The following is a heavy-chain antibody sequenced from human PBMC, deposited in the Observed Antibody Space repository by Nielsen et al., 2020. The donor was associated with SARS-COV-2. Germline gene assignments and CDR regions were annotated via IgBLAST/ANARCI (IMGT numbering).Heavy chain of an antibody. D-gene: IGHD4-17*01. CDR2: IWNDGSNK. Sequence: GGSLRLSCEASGFSFSGHGMHWVRQAPGKGLEWVAVIWNDGSNKQYADSVKGRFTISRDNSKNTLYLQMNSLRAEDTAVYYCASTAGRNWFDPWGQGTLVTVSS. V-gene: IGHV3-33*01. CDR1: GFSFSGHG. J-gene: IGHJ5*02. CDR3: ASTAGRNWFDP.